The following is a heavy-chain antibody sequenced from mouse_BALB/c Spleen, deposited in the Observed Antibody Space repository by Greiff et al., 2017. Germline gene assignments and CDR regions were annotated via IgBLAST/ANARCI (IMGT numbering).Heavy chain of an antibody. CDR2: IDPANGNT. Sequence: EVQLQESGAELVKPGASVKLSCTASGFNIKDTYMHWVKQRPEQGLEWIGRIDPANGNTKYDPKFQGKATITADTSSNTAYLQLSSLTSEDTAVYYCARTGGYEGWFAYWGQGTLVTVSA. CDR3: ARTGGYEGWFAY. CDR1: GFNIKDTY. D-gene: IGHD2-2*01. J-gene: IGHJ3*01. V-gene: IGHV14-3*02.